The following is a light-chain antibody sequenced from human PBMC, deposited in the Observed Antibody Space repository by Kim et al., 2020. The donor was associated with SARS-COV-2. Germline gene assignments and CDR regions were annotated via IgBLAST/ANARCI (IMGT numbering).Light chain of an antibody. CDR1: QSVSSN. J-gene: IGKJ5*01. CDR3: QQYNNWPFT. V-gene: IGKV3-15*01. Sequence: SPGERAPLSCGASQSVSSNLAWYQQKPGQAPRLLIYGASTRATGIPARFSGSGSGTEFTLTISSLQSEDFAVYYCQQYNNWPFTFGQGTRLEIK. CDR2: GAS.